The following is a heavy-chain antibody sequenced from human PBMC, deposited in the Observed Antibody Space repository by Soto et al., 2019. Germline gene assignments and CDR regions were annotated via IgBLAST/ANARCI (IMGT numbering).Heavy chain of an antibody. D-gene: IGHD6-6*01. V-gene: IGHV3-30-3*01. J-gene: IGHJ6*02. CDR3: ARDRPSYGMDV. Sequence: PGGSLRLSCAASGFTFSSYAMHWVRQAPGKGLEWVAVIPYDGSNKYYADSVKGRFTISRDNSKNTLYLQMNSLRAEDTAVYYCARDRPSYGMDVWGQGTTVTVSS. CDR1: GFTFSSYA. CDR2: IPYDGSNK.